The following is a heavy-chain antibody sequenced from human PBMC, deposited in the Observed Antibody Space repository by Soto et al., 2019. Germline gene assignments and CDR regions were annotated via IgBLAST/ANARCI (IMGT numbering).Heavy chain of an antibody. CDR2: ISAYNGNT. CDR3: ARDEYYYDSSGYYCY. Sequence: QVQLVQSGAEVKKPGASVKVSCKASGYTFTSYGISWVRQAPGQGLEWMGWISAYNGNTNYAQKLQGRVTMTTDTSXXTAYMELRSLRSDDTAVYYCARDEYYYDSSGYYCYWGQGTLVTVSS. CDR1: GYTFTSYG. V-gene: IGHV1-18*01. J-gene: IGHJ4*02. D-gene: IGHD3-22*01.